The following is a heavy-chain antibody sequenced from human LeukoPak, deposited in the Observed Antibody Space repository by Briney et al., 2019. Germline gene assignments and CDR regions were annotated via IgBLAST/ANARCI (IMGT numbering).Heavy chain of an antibody. Sequence: GGSLRLSCAASGFTFSNAWMSWVRQAPGKGLEWVGRIKSKTDGGTTDYAAPVKGRFTISRDDSKNTLYLQMNSLKTEDTAVYYCTTPRDSSSWYYDAFDIWGQGTMVTVSS. CDR3: TTPRDSSSWYYDAFDI. V-gene: IGHV3-15*01. J-gene: IGHJ3*02. CDR2: IKSKTDGGTT. D-gene: IGHD6-13*01. CDR1: GFTFSNAW.